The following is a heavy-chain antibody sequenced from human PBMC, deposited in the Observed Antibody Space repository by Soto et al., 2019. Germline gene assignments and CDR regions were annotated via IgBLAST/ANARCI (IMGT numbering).Heavy chain of an antibody. J-gene: IGHJ3*02. V-gene: IGHV4-59*02. CDR3: ARWGHPAVKAFDI. CDR2: IHYTGSR. CDR1: GASVSDYY. Sequence: SETLSLTCTVSGASVSDYYWNWVRQPLGKGLEWIGFIHYTGSRIFNPSLQSRVTMSVDASQNQFSLRLTSVTAADTAIYYCARWGHPAVKAFDIWGQGTTVTVSS. D-gene: IGHD3-16*01.